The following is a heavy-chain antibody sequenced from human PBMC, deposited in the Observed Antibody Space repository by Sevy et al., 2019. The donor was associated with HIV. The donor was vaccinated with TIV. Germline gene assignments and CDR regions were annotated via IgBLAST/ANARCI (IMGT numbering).Heavy chain of an antibody. Sequence: GGSLRLSCVGSGFPFGSHSMHWVRQAPGKGLEWVAVISYDGDNKYYADSVKGRFTISIDNSKNTLFLQMNSLRGDDTAVYYCAKDRRRGYSFGLDSWGQGTLVTVSS. D-gene: IGHD5-18*01. CDR1: GFPFGSHS. V-gene: IGHV3-30*18. CDR2: ISYDGDNK. CDR3: AKDRRRGYSFGLDS. J-gene: IGHJ5*01.